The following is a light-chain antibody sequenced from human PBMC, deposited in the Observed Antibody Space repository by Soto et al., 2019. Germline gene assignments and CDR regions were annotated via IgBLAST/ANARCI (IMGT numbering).Light chain of an antibody. J-gene: IGKJ1*01. Sequence: DIQMSQSPSSVAASVGDRVTLTCRASQGVNRWLAWYQQKPGKAPKVLIYAASSLQSGVPSRFSGSGSGTDFTLTISSLQPEDFATYYCQQTNSFPRTFGQGTKVEI. CDR1: QGVNRW. V-gene: IGKV1-12*01. CDR3: QQTNSFPRT. CDR2: AAS.